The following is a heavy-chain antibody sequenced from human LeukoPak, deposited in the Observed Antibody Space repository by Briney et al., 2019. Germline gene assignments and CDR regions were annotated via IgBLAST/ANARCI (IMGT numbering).Heavy chain of an antibody. Sequence: PGGSLRLSCAASGFTLGDYALSWVRQAPGKGLEWVGLISSNGYGGTTEYSATVKFRFTISRDDSKNIAYLQMNSLKTDDTAAYYCSRGTIFGVVVMYYSGMDVWGQGTTVTVSS. CDR2: ISSNGYGGTT. CDR3: SRGTIFGVVVMYYSGMDV. D-gene: IGHD3-3*01. J-gene: IGHJ6*02. CDR1: GFTLGDYA. V-gene: IGHV3-49*04.